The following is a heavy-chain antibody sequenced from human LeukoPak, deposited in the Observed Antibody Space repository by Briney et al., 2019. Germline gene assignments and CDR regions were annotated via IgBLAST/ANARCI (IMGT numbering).Heavy chain of an antibody. CDR3: AKAGDDYSNYGDWFDP. D-gene: IGHD4-11*01. J-gene: IGHJ5*02. V-gene: IGHV3-23*01. CDR2: ISGSGGST. Sequence: TGGSLRLSCAASGFTFSSYAMSWVRQAPGKGLEWVSAISGSGGSTYYADSVKGRFTISRDNSKNTLYLQMNSLRAEDTAVYYCAKAGDDYSNYGDWFDPWGQGTLVTVSS. CDR1: GFTFSSYA.